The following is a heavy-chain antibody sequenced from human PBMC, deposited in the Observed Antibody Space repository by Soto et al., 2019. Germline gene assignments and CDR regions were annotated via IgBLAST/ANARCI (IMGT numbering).Heavy chain of an antibody. CDR1: GGVFSGYY. V-gene: IGHV4-34*01. D-gene: IGHD2-15*01. CDR2: INHSGST. Sequence: LENPSPPRGGYGGVFSGYYWSWVRQPPGKGLEWIGEINHSGSTNYNPSLKSRVTISVDTSKNQFSLKLSSVTAADTAVYYCARTYCSGGSCYMNFDYWGQGTLVTVSS. J-gene: IGHJ4*02. CDR3: ARTYCSGGSCYMNFDY.